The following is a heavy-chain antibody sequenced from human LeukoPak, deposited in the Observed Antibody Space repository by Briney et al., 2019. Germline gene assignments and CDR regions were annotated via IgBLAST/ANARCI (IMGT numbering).Heavy chain of an antibody. V-gene: IGHV4-34*01. CDR2: INHSGST. CDR1: GGSFSGYY. CDR3: ARAGTSCSSTSCLRKSNWFDP. Sequence: SETLSLTCAVCGGSFSGYYWSWIRQPPGKGLEWIGEINHSGSTNYNPSLKSRVTISVDTSKNQFSLKLSSVTAADTAVYYCARAGTSCSSTSCLRKSNWFDPWGQGTLVTVSS. D-gene: IGHD2-2*01. J-gene: IGHJ5*02.